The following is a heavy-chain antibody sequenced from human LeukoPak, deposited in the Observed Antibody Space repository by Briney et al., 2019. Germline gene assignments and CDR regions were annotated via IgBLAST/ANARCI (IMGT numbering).Heavy chain of an antibody. V-gene: IGHV3-66*01. CDR3: ARDRRGSYYRDAFDI. CDR2: IYSGGST. CDR1: GFTVSSNY. D-gene: IGHD1-26*01. Sequence: GGSLRLSCAASGFTVSSNYMSWVRQAPGKGLEWVSVIYSGGSTYYADSVKGRFTISRDNSKNTLYLQMNSLRAEDTAVYYCARDRRGSYYRDAFDIWGQGTMVTVSS. J-gene: IGHJ3*02.